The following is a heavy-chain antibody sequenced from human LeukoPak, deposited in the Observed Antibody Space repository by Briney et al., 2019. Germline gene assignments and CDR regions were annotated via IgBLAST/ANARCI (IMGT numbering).Heavy chain of an antibody. V-gene: IGHV3-30*02. D-gene: IGHD4-23*01. Sequence: GGSLRLSCAASRFTFSSYTMKWVRQAPGKGLEWVAFIRYDGSNKYYADSVKGRFTISRDNAKKSLYLQMNSLRAEDTAVYYCARDDGGNFNDAFDIWGQGTMVTVSS. CDR3: ARDDGGNFNDAFDI. J-gene: IGHJ3*02. CDR1: RFTFSSYT. CDR2: IRYDGSNK.